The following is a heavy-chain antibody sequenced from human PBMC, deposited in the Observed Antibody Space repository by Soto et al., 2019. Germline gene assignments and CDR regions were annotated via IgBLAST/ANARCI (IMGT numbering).Heavy chain of an antibody. J-gene: IGHJ5*02. CDR2: INHSGST. Sequence: PSETLSLTCAVYGGSFSGYYWSWIRQPPGKGLEWIGEINHSGSTNYNPSLKSRVTISVDTSKNQFSLKLSSVTAADTAVYYCARGRLNYGGNPFSTRIDPWGQGTLVT. CDR1: GGSFSGYY. D-gene: IGHD4-17*01. CDR3: ARGRLNYGGNPFSTRIDP. V-gene: IGHV4-34*01.